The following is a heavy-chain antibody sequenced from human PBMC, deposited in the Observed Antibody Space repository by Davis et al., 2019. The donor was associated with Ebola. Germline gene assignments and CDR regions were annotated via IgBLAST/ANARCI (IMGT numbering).Heavy chain of an antibody. J-gene: IGHJ6*03. CDR3: ARVRAARPYYIDV. D-gene: IGHD6-6*01. Sequence: SETLSLTCAVSGGSISTTDWWNWVRQPSGKGLEWIGEIYHSASTNYNPSLKSRVTMSVDKSKNQFSLKLSSVTAADTAVYYCARVRAARPYYIDVWGKGTTVTVSS. CDR1: GGSISTTDW. CDR2: IYHSAST. V-gene: IGHV4-4*02.